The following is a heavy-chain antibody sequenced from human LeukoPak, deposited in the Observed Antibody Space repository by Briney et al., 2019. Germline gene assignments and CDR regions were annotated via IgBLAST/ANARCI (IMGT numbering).Heavy chain of an antibody. CDR2: INPYHGKT. CDR1: DYSFITYA. CDR3: ARDRIAAAVLDY. J-gene: IGHJ4*02. V-gene: IGHV1-18*01. D-gene: IGHD6-13*01. Sequence: ASVKVSCKASDYSFITYAFSWVRQAPGQGLEWMGWINPYHGKTKYAQKFQDRVIMTTDTSTSTAHMELRSLSSDDTAVYFCARDRIAAAVLDYWGQGTLVTVSS.